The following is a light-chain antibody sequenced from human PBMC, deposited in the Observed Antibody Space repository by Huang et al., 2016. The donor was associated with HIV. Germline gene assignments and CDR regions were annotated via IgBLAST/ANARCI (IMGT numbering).Light chain of an antibody. J-gene: IGKJ2*01. CDR1: QSVSSSY. Sequence: EIVLTQSPGTLSLSPGERATLSCRASQSVSSSYLAWYQQKPGRAPRLLIYGASSRATGIPDRFSGRGSGTDFTLTISRLEPEDFAVYYCQQYGSSLYTFGQGTKLEIK. CDR2: GAS. V-gene: IGKV3-20*01. CDR3: QQYGSSLYT.